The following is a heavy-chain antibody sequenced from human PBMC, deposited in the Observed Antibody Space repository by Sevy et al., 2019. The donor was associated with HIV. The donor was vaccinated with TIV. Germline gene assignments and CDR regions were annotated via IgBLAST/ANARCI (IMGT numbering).Heavy chain of an antibody. D-gene: IGHD3-10*02. CDR2: LSFGCGKI. Sequence: GGSLRLSCVASGFNFNIYSFSWVRQTPGKGLEWVSTLSFGCGKINYADSVQVRFTISRDDSKNTLYLEMNSLRVEDTAIYYCAREGCSKPHDYWGQGTLVTVSS. J-gene: IGHJ4*02. CDR3: AREGCSKPHDY. V-gene: IGHV3-23*01. CDR1: GFNFNIYS.